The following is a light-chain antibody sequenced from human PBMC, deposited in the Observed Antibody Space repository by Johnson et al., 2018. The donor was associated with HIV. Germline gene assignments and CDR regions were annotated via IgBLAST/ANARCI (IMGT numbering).Light chain of an antibody. CDR1: SSNIGNNY. V-gene: IGLV1-51*02. CDR2: ENN. CDR3: GTWDSSLSGGV. Sequence: QSVLTQPPSVSAAPGQKVTISCSGSSSNIGNNYVSWYQQLPGTAPKLLIYENNKRPSGIPDRFSGSQSGTSATLGITGLQTGDEADYYCGTWDSSLSGGVFGTGTKVTVL. J-gene: IGLJ1*01.